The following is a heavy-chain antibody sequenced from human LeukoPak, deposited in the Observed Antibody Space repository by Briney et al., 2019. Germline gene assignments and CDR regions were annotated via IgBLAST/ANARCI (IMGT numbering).Heavy chain of an antibody. Sequence: SETLSLTCTVSGGSVSSGGYYWSWIRQLPGKGLEWIGYISYSGRTYYNPSLKSRLTISVETSKIQFSLKLSFVTAADTAVYYCARASRLGELSLGYWGQGTLVTVSS. CDR1: GGSVSSGGYY. CDR3: ARASRLGELSLGY. CDR2: ISYSGRT. D-gene: IGHD3-16*02. V-gene: IGHV4-31*03. J-gene: IGHJ4*02.